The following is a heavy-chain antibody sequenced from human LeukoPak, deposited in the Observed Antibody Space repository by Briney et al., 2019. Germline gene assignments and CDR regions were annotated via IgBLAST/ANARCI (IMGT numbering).Heavy chain of an antibody. Sequence: PGGSLRLSCAASGFTFSSYSMNWVRQAPGKGLEWVSYISSSSSTIYYADSVKGRFTISRDNAKNSLYLQMNSLRAEDTAVYYCARDSLTILTGYYYYGMDVWGQGTTVTVSS. J-gene: IGHJ6*02. CDR3: ARDSLTILTGYYYYGMDV. V-gene: IGHV3-48*04. D-gene: IGHD3-9*01. CDR1: GFTFSSYS. CDR2: ISSSSSTI.